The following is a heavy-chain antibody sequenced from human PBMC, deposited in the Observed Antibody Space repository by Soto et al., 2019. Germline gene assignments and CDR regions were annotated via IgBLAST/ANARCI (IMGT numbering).Heavy chain of an antibody. V-gene: IGHV4-34*01. Sequence: PSETQSLTSTVYGWSFRGYYWSWIRQPPGKGLEWIGEINHSGSTNYNPSLKSRVTISVDTSKNQFSLKLSSVTAADTAVYYCARVGDPGKLYYMDVWGKGTTVTVSS. CDR3: ARVGDPGKLYYMDV. CDR1: GWSFRGYY. J-gene: IGHJ6*03. CDR2: INHSGST. D-gene: IGHD1-7*01.